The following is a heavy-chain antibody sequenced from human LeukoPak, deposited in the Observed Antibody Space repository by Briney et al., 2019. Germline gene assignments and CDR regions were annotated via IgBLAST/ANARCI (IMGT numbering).Heavy chain of an antibody. Sequence: SVKVSCKASGGTFSSYAIGWVRQAPGQGLEWMGGIIPFLGITNYAQKFQGRVTITADKSTCTAYMELSSLRSEDTAVYYCARATSEIPAAALTGSKYYYYYYMDVWDKGTTVTVSS. CDR1: GGTFSSYA. CDR2: IIPFLGIT. CDR3: ARATSEIPAAALTGSKYYYYYYMDV. J-gene: IGHJ6*03. D-gene: IGHD2-2*01. V-gene: IGHV1-69*10.